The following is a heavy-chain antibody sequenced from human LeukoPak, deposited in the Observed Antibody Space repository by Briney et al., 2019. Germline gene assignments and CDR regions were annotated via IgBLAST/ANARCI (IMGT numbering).Heavy chain of an antibody. CDR1: GFTFSSYW. J-gene: IGHJ5*02. Sequence: GGSLRLSCAASGFTFSSYWMSWVRQAPGKGPEWVSAIGGRGGSTYYADSVGGRFTISRDNSKDVVYLQMNSLKVEDTATYYCGKEGGAWGQGTKVTVSS. V-gene: IGHV3-23*01. D-gene: IGHD3-16*01. CDR2: IGGRGGST. CDR3: GKEGGA.